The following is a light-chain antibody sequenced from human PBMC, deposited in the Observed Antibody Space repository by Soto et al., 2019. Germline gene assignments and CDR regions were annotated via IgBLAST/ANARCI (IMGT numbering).Light chain of an antibody. V-gene: IGLV2-14*01. CDR1: SSDVGGYNY. CDR3: SSHTSSSNLYVV. CDR2: DVS. Sequence: QSALTQPASVSGSPGQSITISCTGTSSDVGGYNYVSWYQQHPGKAPKLMIYDVSNRPSGVSNRFSGSKSGNTASLTISGLQAEDEADYYCSSHTSSSNLYVVFGGGTKLTVL. J-gene: IGLJ2*01.